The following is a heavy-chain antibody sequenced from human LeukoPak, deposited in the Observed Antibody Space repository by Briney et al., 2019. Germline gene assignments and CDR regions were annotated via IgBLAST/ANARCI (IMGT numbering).Heavy chain of an antibody. D-gene: IGHD1-14*01. CDR1: GFSFSNTW. V-gene: IGHV3-74*01. J-gene: IGHJ4*02. Sequence: PGGSLRLSCAASGFSFSNTWMHWVRQAPGKGLEWVSVVFTDGSSTSYADSVQGRFTVSRDNAKYTVYLQMNSLRAEDTAVYYCVSSDRLDYWGRGALVTVSS. CDR3: VSSDRLDY. CDR2: VFTDGSST.